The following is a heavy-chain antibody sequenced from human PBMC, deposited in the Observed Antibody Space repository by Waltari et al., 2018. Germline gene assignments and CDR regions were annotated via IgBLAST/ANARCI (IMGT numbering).Heavy chain of an antibody. D-gene: IGHD6-19*01. J-gene: IGHJ4*02. Sequence: QVQLQESDPGLVKHSGTLSPTCAVSGGSISSSNWWSWVRQPPGKGLEWIGEIYHSGSTNYNPSLKSRVTISVDKSKNQFSLKLSSVTAADTAVYYCARAKAVAGTSFDYWGQGTLVTVSS. CDR2: IYHSGST. CDR3: ARAKAVAGTSFDY. CDR1: GGSISSSNW. V-gene: IGHV4-4*02.